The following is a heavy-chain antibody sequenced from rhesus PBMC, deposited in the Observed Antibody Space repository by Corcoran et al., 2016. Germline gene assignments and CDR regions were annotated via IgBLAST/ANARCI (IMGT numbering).Heavy chain of an antibody. CDR2: IYGSGSST. CDR1: GGSISSSY. CDR3: ASTGMEDS. V-gene: IGHV4-169*02. Sequence: QLQLQESGPGLVKPSETLSVTCAVSGGSISSSYWSWIRQAPGKGLEWIGYIYGSGSSTNYNPSLKSQVTLSVDTSKNQLSLKLSSVTAADTAVYYCASTGMEDSWGQGVVVTVSS. D-gene: IGHD1-1-1*01. J-gene: IGHJ6*01.